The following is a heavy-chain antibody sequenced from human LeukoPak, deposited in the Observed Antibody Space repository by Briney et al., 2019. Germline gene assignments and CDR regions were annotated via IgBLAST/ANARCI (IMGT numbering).Heavy chain of an antibody. CDR2: IYYSGST. J-gene: IGHJ4*02. CDR1: GGSISSYY. CDR3: ARGSGRGSGSYYLGPFDY. V-gene: IGHV4-59*08. D-gene: IGHD3-10*01. Sequence: SETLSLTCTVSGGSISSYYWSWIRQPPGKGLEWIGYIYYSGSTNYNPSLKSRVTISVGTSKNQFSLKLSSVTAADTAVYYCARGSGRGSGSYYLGPFDYWGQGTLVTVSS.